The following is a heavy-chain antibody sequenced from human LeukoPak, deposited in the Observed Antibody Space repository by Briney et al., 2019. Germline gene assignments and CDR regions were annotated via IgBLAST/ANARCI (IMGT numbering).Heavy chain of an antibody. D-gene: IGHD4-23*01. CDR2: MNEDGTRK. CDR1: GFTFSRYW. J-gene: IGHJ4*02. CDR3: VSDFGGIDDY. V-gene: IGHV3-74*01. Sequence: GGSLRLSCAASGFTFSRYWMHWVRQAPGKGLVWVSRMNEDGTRKDYADSVKGRFTIFRDNDKNILYLQMNRLGPDDTAVYFCVSDFGGIDDYWGRGTLVTVSS.